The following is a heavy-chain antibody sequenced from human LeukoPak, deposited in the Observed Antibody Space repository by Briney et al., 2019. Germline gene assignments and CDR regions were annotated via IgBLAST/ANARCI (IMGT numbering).Heavy chain of an antibody. CDR2: IDPSDSYT. CDR1: GYRFTSYW. J-gene: IGHJ4*02. D-gene: IGHD3-10*01. Sequence: GESLKISCKVSGYRFTSYWINWVRQMPGKGLEWMGRIDPSDSYTKYSPSFQGHVTISADKSISTAYLQWSSLKASDTAMYFCARRDGSGSPHFDYWGQGTLVTVSS. V-gene: IGHV5-10-1*01. CDR3: ARRDGSGSPHFDY.